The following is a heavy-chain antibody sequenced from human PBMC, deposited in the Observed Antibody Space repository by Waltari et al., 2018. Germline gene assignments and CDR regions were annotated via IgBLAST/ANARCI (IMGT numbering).Heavy chain of an antibody. D-gene: IGHD1-26*01. CDR1: GGTFSSYT. CDR3: AREGDGFPTLYYYYGMDV. V-gene: IGHV1-69*08. CDR2: VSPILGIA. Sequence: QVQLVQSGAEVKKPGSSVKVSCKASGGTFSSYTISWVRQAPGQGLEWMGRVSPILGIANYAQKFQGRVTITADKSPSTAYMELSSLRSEDTAVYYCAREGDGFPTLYYYYGMDVWGQGTTVTVSS. J-gene: IGHJ6*02.